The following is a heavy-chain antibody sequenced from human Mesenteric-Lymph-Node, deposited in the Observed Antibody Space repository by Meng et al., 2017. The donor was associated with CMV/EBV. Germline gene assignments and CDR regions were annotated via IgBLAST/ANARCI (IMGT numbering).Heavy chain of an antibody. CDR3: ARDLTSATRPDDLGYYGMDV. Sequence: GGSLRPSCAAPGFTFSSDWMSWVRQAPGKGLEWVPSISSSSSYIYYADSLKGRFTISRDNAKNSLFLQINTLRAEDTAVYYCARDLTSATRPDDLGYYGMDVWGQGTTVTVSS. D-gene: IGHD1-1*01. CDR2: ISSSSSYI. V-gene: IGHV3-21*01. J-gene: IGHJ6*02. CDR1: GFTFSSDW.